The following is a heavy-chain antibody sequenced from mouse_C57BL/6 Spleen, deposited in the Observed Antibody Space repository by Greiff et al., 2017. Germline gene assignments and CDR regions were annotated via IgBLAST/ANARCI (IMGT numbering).Heavy chain of an antibody. J-gene: IGHJ4*01. CDR2: ISNGGGST. CDR1: GFTFSDYY. CDR3: ATGTYAMDY. V-gene: IGHV5-12*01. D-gene: IGHD4-1*01. Sequence: EVHLVESGGGLVQPGGSLKLSCAASGFTFSDYYMYWVRQTPEKRLEWVAYISNGGGSTYYPDTVKGRFTISRDNAKNTLYLQMSRLKSEDTAMYYCATGTYAMDYWCQGTSVTVSS.